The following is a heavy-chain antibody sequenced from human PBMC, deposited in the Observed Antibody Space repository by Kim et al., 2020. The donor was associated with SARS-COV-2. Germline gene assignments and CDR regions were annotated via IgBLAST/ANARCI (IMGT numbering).Heavy chain of an antibody. CDR3: ARVLGISTYYSFDS. D-gene: IGHD3-22*01. CDR1: GFTLSSYS. V-gene: IGHV3-48*01. J-gene: IGHJ4*02. Sequence: GGSLRLSCAASGFTLSSYSMNWVRQAPGKGLEWLSSISSSSSAIYYADSVKGRFTISRDNAKNSLYLQMNSLRAEDTAVYYCARVLGISTYYSFDSWGQGTLVSVPS. CDR2: ISSSSSAI.